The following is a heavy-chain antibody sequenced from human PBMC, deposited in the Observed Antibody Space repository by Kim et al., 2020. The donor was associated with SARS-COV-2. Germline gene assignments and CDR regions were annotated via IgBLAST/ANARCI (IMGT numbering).Heavy chain of an antibody. CDR2: ISWNSGSI. J-gene: IGHJ4*02. CDR3: AKDADFWSGADFDY. CDR1: GFTFGDYA. V-gene: IGHV3-9*01. D-gene: IGHD3-3*01. Sequence: GGSLRLSCAASGFTFGDYAMHWVRQAPGRGLEWVSGISWNSGSIGYADSVKGRFTISRDNAKNSLYLQMNSLRAEDTALYYCAKDADFWSGADFDYWGQGTLVTVSS.